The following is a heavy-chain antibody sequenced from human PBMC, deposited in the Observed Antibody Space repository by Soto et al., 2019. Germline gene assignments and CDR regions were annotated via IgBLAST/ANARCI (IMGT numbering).Heavy chain of an antibody. CDR1: GYSLSIFA. Sequence: QVQLVQSGAEVKKPGASVKVSCKASGYSLSIFAIHWVRQAPGQSLQWLGWINTGNGNTEYSQKFQGRVTITRDTSTNTANMELSSLRSEDTAVFYCARDNPTTGFDFWGQGSLVTVSS. V-gene: IGHV1-3*04. CDR2: INTGNGNT. D-gene: IGHD4-17*01. J-gene: IGHJ4*02. CDR3: ARDNPTTGFDF.